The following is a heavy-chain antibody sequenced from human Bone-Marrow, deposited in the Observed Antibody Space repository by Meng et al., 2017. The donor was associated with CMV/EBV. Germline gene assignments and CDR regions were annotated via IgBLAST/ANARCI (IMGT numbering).Heavy chain of an antibody. CDR3: ARSPEQQPGPDF. D-gene: IGHD6-13*01. CDR2: VDTFGNIR. V-gene: IGHV3-74*01. J-gene: IGHJ4*02. CDR1: GFTFSSYW. Sequence: GESLKISCAASGFTFSSYWMHWVRQAPGRGLVWLARVDTFGNIRHYADSVKGRFTISRDNAKNTVYLQMNSLRAEDTAVYYCARSPEQQPGPDFWGQGTLVTVSS.